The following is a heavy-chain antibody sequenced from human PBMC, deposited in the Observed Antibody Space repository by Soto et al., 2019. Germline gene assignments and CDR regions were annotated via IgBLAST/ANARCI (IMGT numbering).Heavy chain of an antibody. V-gene: IGHV3-33*01. CDR3: ARALDSSGFFYGMDV. Sequence: QVQLVESGGGVVQPGRSLRLSCAASGFTFSSYGMHWVRQAPGKGLEWVAVIWYDGSNKYYADSVKGRFTISRDNSKNTLYLQMNSLRAEDTAVYYCARALDSSGFFYGMDVWGQGTTVTVSS. D-gene: IGHD3-22*01. CDR2: IWYDGSNK. J-gene: IGHJ6*02. CDR1: GFTFSSYG.